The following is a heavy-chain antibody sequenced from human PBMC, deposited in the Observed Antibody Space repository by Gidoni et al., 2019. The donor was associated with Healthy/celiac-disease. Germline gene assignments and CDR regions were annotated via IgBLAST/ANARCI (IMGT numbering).Heavy chain of an antibody. CDR2: ISWNSGSI. CDR3: ANWDYYGAGSFDY. CDR1: GFTFDDYA. D-gene: IGHD3-10*01. V-gene: IGHV3-9*01. J-gene: IGHJ4*02. Sequence: EVQLVESGGVLVQLGRSLILSCAHSGFTFDDYAMHWVRQAPGKGLEWVLGISWNSGSIGYADSVKGRFNISRDNANNSLYLQMNSLGAEDAALYYCANWDYYGAGSFDYWGQGTLVTVSS.